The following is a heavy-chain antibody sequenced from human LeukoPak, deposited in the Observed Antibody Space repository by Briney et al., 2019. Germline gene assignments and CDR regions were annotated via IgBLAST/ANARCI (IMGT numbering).Heavy chain of an antibody. D-gene: IGHD5-18*01. CDR2: IYHSGST. CDR3: ARLGYGYYFDY. CDR1: GYSISSGYY. V-gene: IGHV4-38-2*01. Sequence: SETLSLTCAVSGYSISSGYYWGWIRQPPGKGLEWIGSIYHSGSTYYNPSLKSRVTISADTSKNQFSLKLSSVTAADTAVYYCARLGYGYYFDYWGQGTLVTVSS. J-gene: IGHJ4*02.